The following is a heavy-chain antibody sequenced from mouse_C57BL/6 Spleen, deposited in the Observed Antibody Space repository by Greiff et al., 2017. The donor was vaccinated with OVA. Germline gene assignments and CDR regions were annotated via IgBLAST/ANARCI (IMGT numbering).Heavy chain of an antibody. CDR2: IDPSDSET. V-gene: IGHV1-52*01. CDR1: GYTFTSYW. J-gene: IGHJ3*01. D-gene: IGHD2-1*01. CDR3: ARILYGNYAWFAY. Sequence: QVHVKQPGAELVRPGSSVKLSCKASGYTFTSYWMHWVKQRPIQGLEWIGNIDPSDSETHYTQKFKDKATLTVDKSSSTAYMQLSSLTSEDSAVYYCARILYGNYAWFAYWGQGTLVTVSA.